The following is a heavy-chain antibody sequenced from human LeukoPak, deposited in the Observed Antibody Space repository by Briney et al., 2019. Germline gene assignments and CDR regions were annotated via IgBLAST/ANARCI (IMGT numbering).Heavy chain of an antibody. Sequence: GESLKISCQGSGYSFTSYWISWVRQMPGKGLEWMGRVDPRDSNTQYSPAFQGHVTFSADKSISTAFLQRSSLEGSDTATYYCARGGWLDDFWGQGTLVTVSS. D-gene: IGHD3-22*01. CDR1: GYSFTSYW. J-gene: IGHJ4*02. CDR3: ARGGWLDDF. V-gene: IGHV5-10-1*01. CDR2: VDPRDSNT.